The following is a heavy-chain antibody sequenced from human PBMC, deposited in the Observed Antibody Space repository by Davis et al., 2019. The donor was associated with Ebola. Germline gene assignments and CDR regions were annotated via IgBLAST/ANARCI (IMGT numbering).Heavy chain of an antibody. V-gene: IGHV3-30*03. CDR3: ARFGIAAASIYYYYGMDV. D-gene: IGHD6-13*01. CDR1: GFTFSSYG. CDR2: ISYDGSNK. Sequence: GESLKISCAASGFTFSSYGMHWVRQAPGKGLEWVAVISYDGSNKYYADSVKGRFTISRDNSKNTLYLQMNSLRAEDTAVYYCARFGIAAASIYYYYGMDVWGQGTTVTVSS. J-gene: IGHJ6*02.